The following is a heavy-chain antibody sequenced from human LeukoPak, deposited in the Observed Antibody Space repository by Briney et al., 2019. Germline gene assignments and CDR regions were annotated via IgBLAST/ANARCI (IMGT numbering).Heavy chain of an antibody. Sequence: GGSLRLSCAASGFTFNNYLMSWVRQAPGKGLEWVAYTNTAGNTIYYADSMKGRFTISRDNAKNSLYLQMNTLRAEDTAVYYCARATYDSSAVDAFDIWGQGTMVTVSP. J-gene: IGHJ3*02. CDR2: TNTAGNTI. V-gene: IGHV3-11*01. D-gene: IGHD3-22*01. CDR1: GFTFNNYL. CDR3: ARATYDSSAVDAFDI.